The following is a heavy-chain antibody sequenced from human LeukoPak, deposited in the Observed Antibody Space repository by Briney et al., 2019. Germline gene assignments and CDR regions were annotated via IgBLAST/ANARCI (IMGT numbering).Heavy chain of an antibody. Sequence: GGSLRLSCAASGFTFSSYGMSWVRQAPGKGLEWVSVIYSGGSTYYADSVKGRFTISRDNSKNTLYLQMNSLRAEDTAVYYCARVGSSGHLDYWGQGTLVTVSS. CDR2: IYSGGST. V-gene: IGHV3-66*01. J-gene: IGHJ4*02. CDR3: ARVGSSGHLDY. CDR1: GFTFSSYG. D-gene: IGHD3-22*01.